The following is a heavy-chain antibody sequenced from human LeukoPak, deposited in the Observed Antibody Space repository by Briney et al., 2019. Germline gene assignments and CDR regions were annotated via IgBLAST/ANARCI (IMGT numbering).Heavy chain of an antibody. CDR3: AREMGGSKNAFDI. Sequence: GGSRRLSCAASGFTFSSYSMNWVRQAPGKGLEWVSSISSSSSYIYYADSVKGRFTISRDNAKNSLYLQMNSLRAEDTAVYYCAREMGGSKNAFDIWGQGTMVTVSS. J-gene: IGHJ3*02. V-gene: IGHV3-21*01. D-gene: IGHD5-12*01. CDR1: GFTFSSYS. CDR2: ISSSSSYI.